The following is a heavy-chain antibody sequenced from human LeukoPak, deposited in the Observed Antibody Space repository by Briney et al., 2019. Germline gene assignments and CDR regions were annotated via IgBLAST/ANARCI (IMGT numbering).Heavy chain of an antibody. V-gene: IGHV1-18*01. J-gene: IGHJ4*02. Sequence: ASVKVSCKASGYTFRSYGISWVRQAPGQGLEWVGWISGYSGNTDYAQKFQDRVTMTTDTSTSTAYMELRSLSSDDTAVYYCARDYRGSYYFYWGQGTLVTVSS. CDR1: GYTFRSYG. D-gene: IGHD1-26*01. CDR2: ISGYSGNT. CDR3: ARDYRGSYYFY.